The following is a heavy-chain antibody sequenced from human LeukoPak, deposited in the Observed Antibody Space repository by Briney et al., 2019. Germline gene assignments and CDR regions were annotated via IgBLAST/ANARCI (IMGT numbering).Heavy chain of an antibody. CDR3: AREGYTAVAGRERVAHFDY. CDR2: IIPIFGTA. V-gene: IGHV1-69*13. CDR1: GGTFSSYA. Sequence: SVKVSCKASGGTFSSYAISWVRQAPGQGLEWMGGIIPIFGTANYAQKFQGRVTITADESTSTAYMELSSLRSEDTAVYYCAREGYTAVAGRERVAHFDYWGQGTLVTVSS. J-gene: IGHJ4*02. D-gene: IGHD6-19*01.